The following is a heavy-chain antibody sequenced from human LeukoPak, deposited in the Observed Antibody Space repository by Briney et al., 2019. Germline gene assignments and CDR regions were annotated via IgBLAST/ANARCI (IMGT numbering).Heavy chain of an antibody. CDR3: ARVLDGSGYYLTYYYYGMDV. CDR1: GFSFSSYA. J-gene: IGHJ6*02. Sequence: GGSLRLSCAASGFSFSSYAMHWVRQAPGKGLEWVAVISYDGRNEYYADSVKGRFTISRDISKNTVYLQMNSLRPEDTAVYYCARVLDGSGYYLTYYYYGMDVWGQGTTVSVSS. V-gene: IGHV3-30*04. D-gene: IGHD3-22*01. CDR2: ISYDGRNE.